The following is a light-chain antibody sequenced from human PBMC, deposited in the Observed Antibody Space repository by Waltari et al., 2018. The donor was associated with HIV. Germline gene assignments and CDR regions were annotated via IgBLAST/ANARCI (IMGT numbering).Light chain of an antibody. J-gene: IGLJ1*01. CDR2: DVS. CDR3: CSYAGSYTYV. V-gene: IGLV2-11*01. Sequence: QSALTQPRSVSGSPGQSVTISCTGTSSDVGGYNYVSWYQQHPGKAPNLLIFDVSSRPSGVPDRFSGSKSGNTASLTISGLQAEDEADYYCCSYAGSYTYVFGTGSEVTVL. CDR1: SSDVGGYNY.